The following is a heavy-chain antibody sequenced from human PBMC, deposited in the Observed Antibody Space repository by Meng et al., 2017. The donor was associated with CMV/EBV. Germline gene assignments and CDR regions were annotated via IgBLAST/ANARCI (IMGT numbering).Heavy chain of an antibody. Sequence: ASVMVSCKASGYTFTSYGISWLRQAPGQGLEWMGWISAYNGNTNYAQKLQGRVTMTTDTSTSTAYMELRSLRSDDTAVYYCARDQMALYYDFWSGYCNYYGMDVWGQGTTVTVSS. V-gene: IGHV1-18*01. CDR1: GYTFTSYG. CDR3: ARDQMALYYDFWSGYCNYYGMDV. CDR2: ISAYNGNT. J-gene: IGHJ6*02. D-gene: IGHD3-3*01.